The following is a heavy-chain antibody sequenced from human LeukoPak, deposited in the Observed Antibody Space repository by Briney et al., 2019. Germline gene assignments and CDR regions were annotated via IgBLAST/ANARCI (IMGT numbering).Heavy chain of an antibody. Sequence: GGSLRLSCAASGFMFNYYDMSWVRQAPGKGLEWVSTISHSGASRDFADSVKGRFTISRDNSRNTLYLEMDSLRADDTAVYYCAKYYYDSSGRRGLFDYWGQGTQVTVSS. CDR1: GFMFNYYD. D-gene: IGHD3-22*01. V-gene: IGHV3-23*01. CDR2: ISHSGASR. CDR3: AKYYYDSSGRRGLFDY. J-gene: IGHJ4*02.